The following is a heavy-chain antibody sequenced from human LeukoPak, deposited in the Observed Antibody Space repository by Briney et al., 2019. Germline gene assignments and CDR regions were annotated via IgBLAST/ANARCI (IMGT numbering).Heavy chain of an antibody. D-gene: IGHD3-22*01. CDR2: INAYNGNT. Sequence: ASVKVSCKASGYTFTSYGISWVRQAPGQGVEWMGWINAYNGNTNYAQKLQGRVTMTTDTSTSTAYMELRSLRSDDTAVYYCARVSYYYDSSGYYGYFYYYYGMDVWGQGTTVTVSS. J-gene: IGHJ6*02. CDR1: GYTFTSYG. CDR3: ARVSYYYDSSGYYGYFYYYYGMDV. V-gene: IGHV1-18*01.